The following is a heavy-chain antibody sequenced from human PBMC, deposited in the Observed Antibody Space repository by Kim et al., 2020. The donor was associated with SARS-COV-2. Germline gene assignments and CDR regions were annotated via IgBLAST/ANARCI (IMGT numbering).Heavy chain of an antibody. D-gene: IGHD6-13*01. CDR3: ARGPSSWYSPPRYYYGMDV. Sequence: SETLSLTCAVYGGSFSGYYWSWIRQPPGKGLEWIGEINHSGSTNYNPSLKSRVTISVDTSKNQFSLKLSSVTAADTAVYYCARGPSSWYSPPRYYYGMDVWGQGTTVTVSS. J-gene: IGHJ6*02. CDR1: GGSFSGYY. CDR2: INHSGST. V-gene: IGHV4-34*01.